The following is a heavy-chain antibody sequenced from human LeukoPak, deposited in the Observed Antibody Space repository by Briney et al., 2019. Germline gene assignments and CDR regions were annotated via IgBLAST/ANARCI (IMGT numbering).Heavy chain of an antibody. D-gene: IGHD3-16*01. J-gene: IGHJ4*02. CDR3: ARRGLGIGYDY. Sequence: ASVKVSCKASGYTFTTYYMHWVRQAHGQGLEWMGIINPSGGSTSYAQKFQGRVTMTRDTSTSTVYMELSSLRSEDTAVYYCARRGLGIGYDYWGQGTLVTVSS. CDR1: GYTFTTYY. V-gene: IGHV1-46*01. CDR2: INPSGGST.